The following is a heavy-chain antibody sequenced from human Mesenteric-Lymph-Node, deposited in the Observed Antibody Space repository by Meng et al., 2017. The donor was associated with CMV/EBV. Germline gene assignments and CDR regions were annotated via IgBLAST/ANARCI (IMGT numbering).Heavy chain of an antibody. D-gene: IGHD2-2*02. J-gene: IGHJ6*02. Sequence: SETLSLTCTVSGGSISSYYWSWIRQPPGKGLEWIGYIYYCGSTNYNPSLKSRVTISVDTSKNQFSLKLSSVTAADTAVYYCASYRIVPAAIEGYYYYGMDVWGQGTTVTVSS. CDR3: ASYRIVPAAIEGYYYYGMDV. CDR1: GGSISSYY. V-gene: IGHV4-59*01. CDR2: IYYCGST.